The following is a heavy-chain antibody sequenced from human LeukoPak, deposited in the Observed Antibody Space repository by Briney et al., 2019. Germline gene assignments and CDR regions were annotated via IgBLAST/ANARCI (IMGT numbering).Heavy chain of an antibody. J-gene: IGHJ3*02. V-gene: IGHV4-4*07. CDR1: GGSLSPYY. D-gene: IGHD1-26*01. Sequence: SETLSLTCTVSGGSLSPYYWTWIRQPAGKGLEWIGRIYTTGNTNYNPSLKSRVTMSVDTSKNQFSLKLRSVTAADTAVYYCARTPMWELDAFDIWGQGTMVTVSS. CDR3: ARTPMWELDAFDI. CDR2: IYTTGNT.